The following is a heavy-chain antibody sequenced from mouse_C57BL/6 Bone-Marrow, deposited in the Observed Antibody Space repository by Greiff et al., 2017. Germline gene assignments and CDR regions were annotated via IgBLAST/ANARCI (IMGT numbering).Heavy chain of an antibody. Sequence: VQLQQPGAELVKPGASVKLSCKASGYTFTSYWMQWVKQRPGQGLEWIGEIDPSDSYTKYNQKFKGKATLTVDTSSSTAYMQLSSLTSEDSAVYYWARGITTVVDPLFDYWGQGTTLTVSS. CDR2: IDPSDSYT. V-gene: IGHV1-50*01. CDR3: ARGITTVVDPLFDY. D-gene: IGHD1-1*01. CDR1: GYTFTSYW. J-gene: IGHJ2*01.